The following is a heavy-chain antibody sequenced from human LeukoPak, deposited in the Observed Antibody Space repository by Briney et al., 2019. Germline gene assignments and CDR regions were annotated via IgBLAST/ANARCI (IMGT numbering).Heavy chain of an antibody. D-gene: IGHD1-1*01. CDR1: GFTFSSYA. J-gene: IGHJ4*02. V-gene: IGHV3-23*01. CDR2: IRGRGGST. CDR3: AKDINWNDGFDY. Sequence: GGSLRLSCAASGFTFSSYAMSWVRQAPGKGREWVSAIRGRGGSTSYTDSVTGRCTISRDNSKNTLYLQMTSLRAEDTAVYYCAKDINWNDGFDYWGQGTLVTVSS.